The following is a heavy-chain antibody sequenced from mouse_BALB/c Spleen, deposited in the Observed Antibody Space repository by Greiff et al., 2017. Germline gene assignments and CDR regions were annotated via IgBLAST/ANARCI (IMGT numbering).Heavy chain of an antibody. J-gene: IGHJ2*01. D-gene: IGHD4-1*01. CDR1: GFYFTDTY. CDR2: IDPANGNT. CDR3: ARDWEGGDLDY. Sequence: VQLQQSGAELVKPGASVKLSCTASGFYFTDTYMHWVKQRPEQGLEWIGRIDPANGNTKYDPKFQGKATITADTSSNTAYLQLSSLTSEDTAVYYCARDWEGGDLDYWGQGTTLTVSS. V-gene: IGHV14-3*02.